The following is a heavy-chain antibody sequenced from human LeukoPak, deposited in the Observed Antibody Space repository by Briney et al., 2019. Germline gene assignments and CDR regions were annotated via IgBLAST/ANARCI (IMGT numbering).Heavy chain of an antibody. Sequence: GGSLRLSCAASGFTFSSYGMHWVRQAPGKGLEWVAVISYDGSNKYYADSEKGRFTISRDNSKNTLYLQMNSLRAEDTAVYYCAKSSAGKFDYWGQGTLVTVSS. D-gene: IGHD6-13*01. CDR2: ISYDGSNK. J-gene: IGHJ4*02. CDR3: AKSSAGKFDY. CDR1: GFTFSSYG. V-gene: IGHV3-30*18.